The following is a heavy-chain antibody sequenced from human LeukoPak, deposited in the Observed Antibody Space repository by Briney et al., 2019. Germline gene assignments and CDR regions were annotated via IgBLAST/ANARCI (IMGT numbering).Heavy chain of an antibody. D-gene: IGHD5-24*01. CDR1: GGSITSYY. Sequence: SETLSLTCTVSGGSITSYYWSWIRQPPGKGLECIGYIFYSGGTNYNPSLKSRVTISVDTSRNQFSLKLSSVTAADTAVYFCARGNGYPHFDYWGQGTLVTVSS. CDR3: ARGNGYPHFDY. J-gene: IGHJ4*02. V-gene: IGHV4-59*13. CDR2: IFYSGGT.